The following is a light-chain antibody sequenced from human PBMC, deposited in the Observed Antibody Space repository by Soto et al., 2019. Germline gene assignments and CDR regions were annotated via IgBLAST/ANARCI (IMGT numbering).Light chain of an antibody. V-gene: IGLV2-8*01. Sequence: QSALTQPASVSGSPGQSITISCSGTSSDIGAYDYVSWYQQHPGRAPKLIIYEATNRPSGVPDRFSGSKSGNTASLTVSGLQAEDEADYYCSSYAGINIYVFGGGTQLTVL. CDR3: SSYAGINIYV. CDR1: SSDIGAYDY. J-gene: IGLJ7*01. CDR2: EAT.